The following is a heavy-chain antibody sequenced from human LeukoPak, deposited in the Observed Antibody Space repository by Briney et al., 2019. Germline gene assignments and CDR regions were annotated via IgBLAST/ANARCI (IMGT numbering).Heavy chain of an antibody. V-gene: IGHV1-18*01. D-gene: IGHD3-9*01. J-gene: IGHJ4*02. CDR2: ISAYNGNT. Sequence: GASVNVSCKASGYRFTSYGISWVRQAPGQGLEWMGWISAYNGNTNYARKLQGRVTMTTDTSTSTAYMELRSLRSDDTAVYYCARGGDGDILTGLVFDYWGQGTLVTVSS. CDR3: ARGGDGDILTGLVFDY. CDR1: GYRFTSYG.